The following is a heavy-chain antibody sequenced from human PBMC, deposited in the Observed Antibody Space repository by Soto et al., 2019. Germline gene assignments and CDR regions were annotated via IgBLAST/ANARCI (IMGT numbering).Heavy chain of an antibody. D-gene: IGHD2-21*02. V-gene: IGHV3-33*01. CDR2: IRQDGIKK. CDR3: ASEVVTTNEAVSDI. CDR1: GFTFSDYG. Sequence: GGSLRLSCRMSGFTFSDYGMNWFRQAPGKGLEWVVVIRQDGIKKYYEDSVRGRFIISRDNFNNTLYLQMNSLRVEDTAVYYCASEVVTTNEAVSDIWGQGTMVTVSS. J-gene: IGHJ3*02.